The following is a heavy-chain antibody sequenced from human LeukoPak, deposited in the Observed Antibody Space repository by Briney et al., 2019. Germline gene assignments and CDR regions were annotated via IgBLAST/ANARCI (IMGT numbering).Heavy chain of an antibody. CDR3: ARDSDFWSGYYGDYYYYMDV. V-gene: IGHV1-69*13. D-gene: IGHD3-3*01. CDR2: IIPIFGTA. Sequence: ASVKVSCKASGGTFSSYAISWVRQAPGQGLEWMGGIIPIFGTANYAQKFQGRVTITADESTSTAYMELSSLRSEDTAVYYCARDSDFWSGYYGDYYYYMDVWGKGTTVTVSS. CDR1: GGTFSSYA. J-gene: IGHJ6*03.